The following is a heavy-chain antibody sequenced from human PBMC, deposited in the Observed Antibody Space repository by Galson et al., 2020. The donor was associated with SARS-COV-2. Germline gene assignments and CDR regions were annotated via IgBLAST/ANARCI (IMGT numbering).Heavy chain of an antibody. D-gene: IGHD5-12*01. J-gene: IGHJ4*02. CDR3: TTSIIVAGTLDY. CDR1: GFTFSTYA. CDR2: IWSDGYNK. V-gene: IGHV3-33*01. Sequence: GESLKISCAASGFTFSTYAMHWVRQAPVKGLEWVAVIWSDGYNKYYVDSVKGRFTISRDNSKNTVNLQMNSLRAEDTALYYCTTSIIVAGTLDYWGQGTLVSVST.